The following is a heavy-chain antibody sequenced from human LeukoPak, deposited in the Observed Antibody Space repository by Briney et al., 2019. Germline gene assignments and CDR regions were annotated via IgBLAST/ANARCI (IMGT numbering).Heavy chain of an antibody. Sequence: PSETLSLTCTVSGDSISSSSYYWGWIRQPPGKGLEWIGYIHYNGITNYNPSLKTRVTMSLDTSKNQVSLNLNSVTAADTAVYYCARHISSGGTYAHFDYWGQGTLVTVSS. CDR2: IHYNGIT. CDR1: GDSISSSSYY. CDR3: ARHISSGGTYAHFDY. V-gene: IGHV4-61*05. D-gene: IGHD1-26*01. J-gene: IGHJ4*02.